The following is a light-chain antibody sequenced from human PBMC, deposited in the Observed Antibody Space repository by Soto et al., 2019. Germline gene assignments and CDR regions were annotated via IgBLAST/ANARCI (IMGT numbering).Light chain of an antibody. J-gene: IGKJ3*01. Sequence: DIQMTQSPSTLSAYVGDRVTITCRASQSISSWLAWYQQKPGKAPKVLIYDASSLESGVPSRFSGSGSGTEFTLTISSLQPDDSATYYCQQYKSYSSFGPGTKVDIK. CDR2: DAS. V-gene: IGKV1-5*01. CDR1: QSISSW. CDR3: QQYKSYSS.